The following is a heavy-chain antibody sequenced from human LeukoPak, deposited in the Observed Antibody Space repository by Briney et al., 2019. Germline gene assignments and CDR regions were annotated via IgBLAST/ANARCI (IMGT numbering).Heavy chain of an antibody. J-gene: IGHJ4*02. Sequence: KASETLSLTCTVSGGSISSGGYYWSWIRQPPGKGLEWIGYIYHSGSTYYNPSLKSRVTISVDRSKNQFSLKLSSVTAADTAVYYCARDFSQEGGWSDYWGQGTLVTVSS. V-gene: IGHV4-30-2*01. D-gene: IGHD2-15*01. CDR1: GGSISSGGYY. CDR2: IYHSGST. CDR3: ARDFSQEGGWSDY.